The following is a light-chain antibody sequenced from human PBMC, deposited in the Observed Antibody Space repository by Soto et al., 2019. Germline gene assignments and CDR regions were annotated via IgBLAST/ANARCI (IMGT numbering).Light chain of an antibody. V-gene: IGLV1-44*01. CDR1: TSNIGSSS. CDR3: AVWDDSLNAVI. J-gene: IGLJ2*01. Sequence: QAVVTQPPSSSGTPGQRVTISCSGSTSNIGSSSVNWYQQLPGTAPKLLIYANNQRPSGVPDRFSGSKSGTSVSLAIGGLQSDDEADYYCAVWDDSLNAVIFGGGTKLTV. CDR2: ANN.